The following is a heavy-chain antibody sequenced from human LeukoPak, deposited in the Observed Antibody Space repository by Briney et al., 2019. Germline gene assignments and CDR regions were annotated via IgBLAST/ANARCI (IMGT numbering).Heavy chain of an antibody. CDR2: ISGSGGST. D-gene: IGHD6-13*01. V-gene: IGHV3-23*01. CDR3: AKDLSVSSWYRNNFNDAFDI. Sequence: GGSLRLSCAASGFTFSSYAMSWVRQAPGKGLEWVSAISGSGGSTYYADSVKGRFTISRDNSKNTLYLQMNSLRAEDTAVYYCAKDLSVSSWYRNNFNDAFDIWGQGTMVTVSS. J-gene: IGHJ3*02. CDR1: GFTFSSYA.